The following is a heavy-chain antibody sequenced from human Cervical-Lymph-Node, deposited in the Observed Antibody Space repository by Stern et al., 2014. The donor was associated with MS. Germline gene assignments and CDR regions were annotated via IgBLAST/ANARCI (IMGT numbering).Heavy chain of an antibody. CDR2: ISYDGSNK. D-gene: IGHD2-15*01. CDR3: ARRLGYCSGGSCRHYYYGMDV. CDR1: GFTFSSYG. J-gene: IGHJ6*02. V-gene: IGHV3-30*03. Sequence: VQLEESGGGVVQPGRSLRLSCAASGFTFSSYGMHWVRQAPGKGLEWVAVISYDGSNKYYADSVKGRFTISRDNSKTTRYLQMNSLRAEDTAVYYCARRLGYCSGGSCRHYYYGMDVWGQGTTVTVSS.